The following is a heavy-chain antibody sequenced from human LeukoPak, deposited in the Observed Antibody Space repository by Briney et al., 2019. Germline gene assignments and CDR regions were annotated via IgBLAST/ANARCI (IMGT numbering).Heavy chain of an antibody. CDR1: GGTFSSYA. V-gene: IGHV1-69*05. J-gene: IGHJ3*02. CDR3: ASSKYYYDSSGRRQDAFDI. CDR2: IIPIFGTA. D-gene: IGHD3-22*01. Sequence: ASVKVSCKASGGTFSSYAISWVRQAPGQGLEWVGGIIPIFGTANYAQKFQGRVTITTDESTSTAYMELSSLRSEDTAVYYCASSKYYYDSSGRRQDAFDIWGQGTMVTVSS.